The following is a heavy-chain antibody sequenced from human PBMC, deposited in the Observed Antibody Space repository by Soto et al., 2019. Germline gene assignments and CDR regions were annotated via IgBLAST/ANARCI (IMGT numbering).Heavy chain of an antibody. J-gene: IGHJ4*02. CDR1: GFTFSSYS. CDR3: TRDPEALDY. CDR2: IRSSGSPI. V-gene: IGHV3-48*01. Sequence: GGSLRLSCAASGFTFSSYSMNWVRQDPGKGLEWVSYIRSSGSPIYYADSVKGRFTISRDNAKNSLYLQMSSLRAEDTAVYYCTRDPEALDYWGLGTLVTVSS.